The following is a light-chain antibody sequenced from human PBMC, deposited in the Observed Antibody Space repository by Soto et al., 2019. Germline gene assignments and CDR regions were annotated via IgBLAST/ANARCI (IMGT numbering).Light chain of an antibody. J-gene: IGLJ1*01. CDR1: SSDVGGYNY. Sequence: QSALTQPASVSGSPGQSITISCHGTSSDVGGYNYVSWYQQHPGKAPKLMIYEVSNRPSGVSNRFSGSKSGNTASLTISGLQAEDEADYYCSSYTSSSTRVFGTGTKLTVL. CDR2: EVS. CDR3: SSYTSSSTRV. V-gene: IGLV2-14*01.